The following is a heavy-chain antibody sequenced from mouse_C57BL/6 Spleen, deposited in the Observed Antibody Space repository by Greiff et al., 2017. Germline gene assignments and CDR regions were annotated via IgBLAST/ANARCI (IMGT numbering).Heavy chain of an antibody. CDR1: GFSLTSYG. J-gene: IGHJ4*01. V-gene: IGHV2-2*01. CDR2: IWSGGST. D-gene: IGHD2-2*01. CDR3: AREGGYDYAMDY. Sequence: VQLVESGPGLVQPSQSLSITCTVSGFSLTSYGVHWVRQSPGKGLEWLGVIWSGGSTDYNAAFISRLSISKDNSTSQVFFKMNSLQADDTAIYYCAREGGYDYAMDYWGQGTSVTVSS.